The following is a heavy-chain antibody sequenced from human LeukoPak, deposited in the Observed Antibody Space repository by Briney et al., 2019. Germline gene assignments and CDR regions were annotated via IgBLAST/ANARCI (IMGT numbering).Heavy chain of an antibody. V-gene: IGHV4-59*12. Sequence: SETLSLTCTVSGGSISSYYWSWIRQPPGKGLEWIGYIYHSGSTYYNPSLKSRVTISVDRSKNQFSLKLSSVTAADTAVYYCARGGYSGYKNWGQGTLVTVSS. CDR1: GGSISSYY. J-gene: IGHJ4*02. CDR2: IYHSGST. CDR3: ARGGYSGYKN. D-gene: IGHD5-12*01.